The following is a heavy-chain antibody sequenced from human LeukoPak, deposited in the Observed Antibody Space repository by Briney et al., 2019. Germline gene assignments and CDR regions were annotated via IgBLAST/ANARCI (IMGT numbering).Heavy chain of an antibody. Sequence: SETLSLTCTVSGGSISSYYWSWIRQPPGKGLEWIGYIYYSGSTNYNPSLKSRVTISVDTSKNQFSLKLSSVTAADTAVYYCAREDGPVSAMTDAFDIWGQGTMVTVSS. CDR2: IYYSGST. V-gene: IGHV4-59*01. J-gene: IGHJ3*02. CDR1: GGSISSYY. D-gene: IGHD5/OR15-5a*01. CDR3: AREDGPVSAMTDAFDI.